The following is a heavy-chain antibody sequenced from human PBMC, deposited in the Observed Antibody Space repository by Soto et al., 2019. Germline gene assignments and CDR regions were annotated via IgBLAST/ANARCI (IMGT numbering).Heavy chain of an antibody. CDR2: IYASGTT. J-gene: IGHJ4*02. D-gene: IGHD3-3*01. Sequence: QVRLQESGPGLVKPSETLSLTCTVSGASISNYYWSWIRQPAGKGLECLGRIYASGTTTYNPSRRSRVPMSADTSKNQFSLNLNSVPAADTAVYYCGRESRSELGEVEYWGQGTLVTVSS. CDR3: GRESRSELGEVEY. CDR1: GASISNYY. V-gene: IGHV4-4*07.